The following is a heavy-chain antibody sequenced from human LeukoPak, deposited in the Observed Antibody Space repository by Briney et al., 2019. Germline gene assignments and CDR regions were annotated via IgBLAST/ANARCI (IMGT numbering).Heavy chain of an antibody. V-gene: IGHV4-34*01. Sequence: PSEALSLTCAVYGGSFSGYYWSWIRQPPGKGLEWIGEINEGGSTNDNPSLESRISISVDTSKNQVSLTPTSLTAADTAVYYCARAPVGYSFGYRGTHFDYWGQGILVTVSS. CDR2: INEGGST. J-gene: IGHJ4*02. CDR3: ARAPVGYSFGYRGTHFDY. D-gene: IGHD5-18*01. CDR1: GGSFSGYY.